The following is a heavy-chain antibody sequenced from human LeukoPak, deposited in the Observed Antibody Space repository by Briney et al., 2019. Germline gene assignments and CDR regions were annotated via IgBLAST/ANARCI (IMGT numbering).Heavy chain of an antibody. Sequence: ASVKVSCKASEYTFTSYDINWVRQATGQGLEWMGWMNPNSGNTGYAKKFQGRVTMTRNTSISTAYMELSSLRSEDTAVYYCARPSGYSYGTNDAFDIWGQGTMVTVSS. CDR3: ARPSGYSYGTNDAFDI. V-gene: IGHV1-8*01. CDR2: MNPNSGNT. CDR1: EYTFTSYD. D-gene: IGHD5-18*01. J-gene: IGHJ3*02.